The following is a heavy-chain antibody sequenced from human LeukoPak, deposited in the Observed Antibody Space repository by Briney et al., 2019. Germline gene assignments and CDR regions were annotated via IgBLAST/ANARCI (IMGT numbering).Heavy chain of an antibody. J-gene: IGHJ6*03. CDR3: ARGRGDDYGDYDYYYYYMDV. CDR2: INPNSGGT. D-gene: IGHD4-17*01. CDR1: GYTFTGYY. Sequence: ASVKVSCKASGYTFTGYYMHWVRQAPGQGLEWMGWINPNSGGTNYAQKFQGRVTMTRDTSISTAYMELSSLRSEDTAVYYCARGRGDDYGDYDYYYYYMDVWGKGTTVTISS. V-gene: IGHV1-2*02.